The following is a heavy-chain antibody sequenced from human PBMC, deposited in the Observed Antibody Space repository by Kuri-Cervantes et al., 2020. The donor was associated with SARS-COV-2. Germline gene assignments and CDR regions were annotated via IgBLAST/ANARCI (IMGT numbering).Heavy chain of an antibody. CDR1: GFTFSSYS. J-gene: IGHJ6*03. Sequence: GESLKISCAASGFTFSSYSMSWVRQAPGKGLEWVSSISSSSSYIYYADSVKGRFTISRDNAKNSLYLQMNSLRAEDTAVYYCARVRNDYYYYYYMDVWGKGTTVTDSS. CDR3: ARVRNDYYYYYYMDV. V-gene: IGHV3-21*01. CDR2: ISSSSSYI.